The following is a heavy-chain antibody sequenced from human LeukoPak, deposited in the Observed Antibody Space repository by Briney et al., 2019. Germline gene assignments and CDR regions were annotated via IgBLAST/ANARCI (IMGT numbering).Heavy chain of an antibody. CDR2: IIPIFGTA. D-gene: IGHD3-3*01. Sequence: ASVKVSCKASGGTLSSYAISWVRQAPGQGLEWMGGIIPIFGTANYAQKFQGRVTITADESTSTAYMELSSLRSEDTAVYYCAIAPVFGVAHYYYYGMDVWGQGTTVTVSS. CDR3: AIAPVFGVAHYYYYGMDV. J-gene: IGHJ6*02. CDR1: GGTLSSYA. V-gene: IGHV1-69*13.